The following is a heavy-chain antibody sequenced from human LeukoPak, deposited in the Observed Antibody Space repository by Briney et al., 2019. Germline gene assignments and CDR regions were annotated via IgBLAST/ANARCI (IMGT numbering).Heavy chain of an antibody. CDR1: GYTFTSYY. D-gene: IGHD2-15*01. J-gene: IGHJ3*02. CDR3: AREMDCRDGRCYRGPFDI. V-gene: IGHV1-46*01. CDR2: INPSGGST. Sequence: ASVKVSCKASGYTFTSYYMHLVRQAPGQGLEWMGIINPSGGSTSYAQKFQGRVTMTRDTSTSTVYMELSSLRAEDTAVYYCAREMDCRDGRCYRGPFDIWGQGTMVTISS.